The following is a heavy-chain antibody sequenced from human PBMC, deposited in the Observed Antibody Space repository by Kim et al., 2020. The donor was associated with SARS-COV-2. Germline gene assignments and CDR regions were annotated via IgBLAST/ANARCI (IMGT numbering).Heavy chain of an antibody. D-gene: IGHD3-16*01. CDR2: ISYDGSNK. Sequence: GGSLRLSCAASGFTFSSYAMHWVRQAPGKGLEWVAVISYDGSNKYYADSVKGRFTISRDNSKNTLYLQMNSLRAEDTAVYYCARDPGMITFGIRRPTYY. J-gene: IGHJ4*01. CDR3: ARDPGMITFGIRRPTYY. V-gene: IGHV3-30*04. CDR1: GFTFSSYA.